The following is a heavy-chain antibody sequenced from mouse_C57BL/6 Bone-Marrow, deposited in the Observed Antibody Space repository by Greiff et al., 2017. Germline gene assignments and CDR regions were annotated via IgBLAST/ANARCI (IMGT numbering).Heavy chain of an antibody. Sequence: VQLQQSGAELVRPGTSVKVSCKASGYAFTNYLIEWVKQRPGQGLEWIGVINPGSGGTNYNEKFKGKATLTADKSSSTAYVQLSSLTSEDSAVYFCAREGTTVVPWYFDVWGTGTTVTVSS. D-gene: IGHD1-1*01. V-gene: IGHV1-54*01. CDR2: INPGSGGT. CDR1: GYAFTNYL. J-gene: IGHJ1*03. CDR3: AREGTTVVPWYFDV.